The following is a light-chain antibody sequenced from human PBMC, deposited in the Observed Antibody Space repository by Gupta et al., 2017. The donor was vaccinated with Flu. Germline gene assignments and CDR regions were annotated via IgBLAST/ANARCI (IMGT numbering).Light chain of an antibody. CDR1: QSVSSSD. CDR2: GAS. Sequence: EIVLTQSPGTLSLSPGERATLSCRASQSVSSSDLAWYQQKPGQAPSLLIYGASSRATGIPDRFSGSGSGTDFTLTIRRLEPEDFAVYYCQHYGSSPRTFGQGTKVEIK. V-gene: IGKV3-20*01. CDR3: QHYGSSPRT. J-gene: IGKJ1*01.